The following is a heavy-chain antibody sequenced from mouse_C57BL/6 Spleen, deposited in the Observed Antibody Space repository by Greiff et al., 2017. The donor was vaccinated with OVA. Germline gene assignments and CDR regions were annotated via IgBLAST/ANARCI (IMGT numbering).Heavy chain of an antibody. Sequence: QVHVKQSGAELARPGASVKLSCKASGYTFTSYGISWVKQRTGQGLEWIGEIYPRSGNTYYNEKFKGKATLTADKSSSTAYMELRSLTSEDSAVYFCARYPWDGDYWGQGTTLTVSS. D-gene: IGHD4-1*01. CDR2: IYPRSGNT. J-gene: IGHJ2*01. CDR1: GYTFTSYG. V-gene: IGHV1-81*01. CDR3: ARYPWDGDY.